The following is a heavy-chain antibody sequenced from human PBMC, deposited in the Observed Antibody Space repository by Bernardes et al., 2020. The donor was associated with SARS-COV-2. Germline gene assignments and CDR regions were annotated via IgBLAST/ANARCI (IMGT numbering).Heavy chain of an antibody. D-gene: IGHD3-10*01. CDR3: ARDEYYVSSNYLRASDGDY. J-gene: IGHJ4*02. CDR2: ISTSYGNT. CDR1: GYSFTSYG. Sequence: ASVKVSCRASGYSFTSYGISWVRQAPGQGLQWMGWISTSYGNTNYAENFQDRVTLTADTSTNIAYMELRSLRFDDTAVYYCARDEYYVSSNYLRASDGDYWGQGTLVTVSS. V-gene: IGHV1-18*01.